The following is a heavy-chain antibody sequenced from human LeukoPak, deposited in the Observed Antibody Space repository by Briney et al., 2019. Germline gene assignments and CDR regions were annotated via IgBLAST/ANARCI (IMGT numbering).Heavy chain of an antibody. J-gene: IGHJ4*02. V-gene: IGHV1-2*04. D-gene: IGHD6-19*01. CDR1: GYTFTGYY. CDR3: ARGQSGYSSGWHFDY. Sequence: ASVKVSCKASGYTFTGYYMHWVRQAPGQGLEWMGWINPNSGGTNYAQKFQGWVTMTRDTSNSTAYMELSRLRSDDTAVYYCARGQSGYSSGWHFDYWGQGTLVTVSS. CDR2: INPNSGGT.